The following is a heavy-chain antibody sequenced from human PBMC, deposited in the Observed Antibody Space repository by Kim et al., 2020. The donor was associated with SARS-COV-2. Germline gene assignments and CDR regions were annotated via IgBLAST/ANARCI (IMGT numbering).Heavy chain of an antibody. CDR3: AREAVTTKANWFDP. CDR1: GFTFSSYG. CDR2: IWYDGSNK. V-gene: IGHV3-33*01. J-gene: IGHJ5*02. Sequence: GGSLRLSCAASGFTFSSYGMHWVRQAPGKGLEWVAVIWYDGSNKYYADSVKGRFTISRDNSKNTLYLQMNSLRAEDTAVYYCAREAVTTKANWFDPWGQGTLVTVSS. D-gene: IGHD4-17*01.